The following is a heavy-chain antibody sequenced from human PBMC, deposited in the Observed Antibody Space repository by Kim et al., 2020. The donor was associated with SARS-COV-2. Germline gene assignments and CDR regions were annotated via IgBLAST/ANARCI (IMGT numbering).Heavy chain of an antibody. CDR2: LGDSVGTT. CDR1: GFPFSSFA. CDR3: VRQIAVTNFDH. J-gene: IGHJ4*02. D-gene: IGHD6-19*01. V-gene: IGHV3-23*01. Sequence: GGSLRLSCAASGFPFSSFAMSWVRQAPGKGPEWLSALGDSVGTTFYADSVKGRFTISRDNSKNTLYLQMNSLRSEDTAVYYCVRQIAVTNFDHWGQGTQV.